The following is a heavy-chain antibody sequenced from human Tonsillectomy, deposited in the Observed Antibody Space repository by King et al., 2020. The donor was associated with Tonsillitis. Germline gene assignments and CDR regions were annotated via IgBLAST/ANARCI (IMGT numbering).Heavy chain of an antibody. Sequence: VQLVESGGGLVQPGGSLRLSCAASGFTFSSYAMSWVRQAPGKGLEWVSVIYSGGSSTYYADSVKGRFTISRDNSKNTLYLQMNSLRAKDTAVYYCAKDSRMSGYDYFDYWGQGALVTVPS. V-gene: IGHV3-23*03. CDR1: GFTFSSYA. J-gene: IGHJ4*02. D-gene: IGHD5-12*01. CDR3: AKDSRMSGYDYFDY. CDR2: IYSGGSST.